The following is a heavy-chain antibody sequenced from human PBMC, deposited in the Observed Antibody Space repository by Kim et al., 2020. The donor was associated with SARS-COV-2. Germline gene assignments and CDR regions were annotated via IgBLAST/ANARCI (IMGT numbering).Heavy chain of an antibody. D-gene: IGHD4-17*01. CDR2: IYYSGST. J-gene: IGHJ4*02. CDR1: GGSISSSSYY. Sequence: SETLSLTCTVSGGSISSSSYYWGWIRQPPGKGLEWIGSIYYSGSTYYNPSLKSRVTISVDTSKNQFSLKLSSVTAADTAVYYCARYGVGVEGDYWGQGTLVTVSS. V-gene: IGHV4-39*01. CDR3: ARYGVGVEGDY.